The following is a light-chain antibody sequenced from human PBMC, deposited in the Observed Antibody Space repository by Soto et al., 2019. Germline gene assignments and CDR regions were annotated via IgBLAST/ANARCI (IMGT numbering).Light chain of an antibody. J-gene: IGLJ3*02. CDR1: SSNIGAGYD. CDR3: QSYDSSLSGPWV. V-gene: IGLV1-40*01. Sequence: QSALTQPPSVSGAPGQRVTISCTGSSSNIGAGYDVHWYQQLPGTAPKLLIYGNSNRPSGVPDRFSGSKSGTSASLAIPGLQAEDEADYYCQSYDSSLSGPWVFGGGTKLTVL. CDR2: GNS.